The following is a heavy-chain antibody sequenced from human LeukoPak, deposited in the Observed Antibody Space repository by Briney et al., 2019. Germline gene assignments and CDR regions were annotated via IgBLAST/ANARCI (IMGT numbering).Heavy chain of an antibody. CDR3: ARDSGYGAINY. V-gene: IGHV4-4*07. D-gene: IGHD5-12*01. J-gene: IGHJ4*02. CDR1: GGSISSYY. CDR2: IYTSGST. Sequence: TSETLSLTCTGSGGSISSYYWSWIRQPAGKGLEWIGRIYTSGSTNYNPSLKSRVTMSVDTSKNQFSVKLSSVTAADTAVYYCARDSGYGAINYWGQGTLVTVSS.